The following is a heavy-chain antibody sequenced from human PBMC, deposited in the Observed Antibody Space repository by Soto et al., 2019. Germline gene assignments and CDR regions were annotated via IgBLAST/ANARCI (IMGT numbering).Heavy chain of an antibody. CDR2: IILFLGIA. D-gene: IGHD2-21*02. V-gene: IGHV1-69*04. CDR3: ARDGGDCGYRLTYYYYIGMDV. Sequence: SVKVSCKASGGTFSSYTISWVRQAPGQRHEWMGRIILFLGIANYAQKFQDRITITRDTSASTVYMELSSLRSEDTAVFYCARDGGDCGYRLTYYYYIGMDVWGQGTTVTVS. J-gene: IGHJ6*02. CDR1: GGTFSSYT.